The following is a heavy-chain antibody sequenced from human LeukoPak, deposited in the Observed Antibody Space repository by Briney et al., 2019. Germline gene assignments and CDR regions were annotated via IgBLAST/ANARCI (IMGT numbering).Heavy chain of an antibody. D-gene: IGHD2-8*01. V-gene: IGHV3-23*01. CDR3: ARGYCTNGVCGWFDP. CDR1: GFTFSSYA. J-gene: IGHJ5*02. Sequence: GGSLRLSCAASGFTFSSYAMSWVRQAPGKGLEWVSAISGSGGSTYYADSVKGRFTISRDNSKNTLYLQMNSLRAEDTAVYYCARGYCTNGVCGWFDPWGQGTLVTVSS. CDR2: ISGSGGST.